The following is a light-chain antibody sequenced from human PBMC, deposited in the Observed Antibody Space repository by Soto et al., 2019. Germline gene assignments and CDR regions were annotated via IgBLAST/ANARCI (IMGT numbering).Light chain of an antibody. Sequence: EIVLTQSPATLSLSPGERATLSCRASQSVSSYLAWYQQKPGQAPRLLIYDASNRVTGIPARFSGSGSGTDLTLTISSLEPEDFAVYYCQQRSNWPLTFGGGTKVEIK. V-gene: IGKV3-11*01. CDR3: QQRSNWPLT. CDR1: QSVSSY. J-gene: IGKJ4*01. CDR2: DAS.